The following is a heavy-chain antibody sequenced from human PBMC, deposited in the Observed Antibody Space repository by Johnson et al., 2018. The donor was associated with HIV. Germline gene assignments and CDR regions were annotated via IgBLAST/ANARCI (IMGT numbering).Heavy chain of an antibody. CDR1: GFTFDDYG. D-gene: IGHD1-26*01. CDR2: INWNGGST. CDR3: AKDRAISGSYLRDAFDA. V-gene: IGHV3-20*04. Sequence: EQLVESGGGVVRPGGSLRLSCAASGFTFDDYGMSWVRQAPGKGLEWVSGINWNGGSTGYADSVKGRFPISRDNAKNSLYLQMNSLRAEDTALYYCAKDRAISGSYLRDAFDAWGQGTMVTVSS. J-gene: IGHJ3*01.